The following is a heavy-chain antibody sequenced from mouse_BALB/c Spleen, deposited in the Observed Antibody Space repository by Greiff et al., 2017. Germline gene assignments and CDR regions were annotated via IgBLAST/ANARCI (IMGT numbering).Heavy chain of an antibody. J-gene: IGHJ4*01. CDR1: GYTFSSYW. D-gene: IGHD3-1*01. CDR2: ILPGSGST. Sequence: QVQLQQSGAELMKPGASVKISCKATGYTFSSYWIEWVKQRPGHGLEWIGEILPGSGSTNYNEKFKGKATFTADTSSNTAYMQLSSLTSEDSAVYYCARRQLGRRFYAMDYWGQGTSVTVSS. CDR3: ARRQLGRRFYAMDY. V-gene: IGHV1-9*01.